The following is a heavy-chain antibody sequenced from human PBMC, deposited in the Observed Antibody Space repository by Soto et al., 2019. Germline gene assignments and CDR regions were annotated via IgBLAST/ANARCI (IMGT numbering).Heavy chain of an antibody. CDR3: ANENGDYYYYYYMDV. J-gene: IGHJ6*03. CDR1: GFTFSSYA. CDR2: ISGSGGST. V-gene: IGHV3-23*01. Sequence: EVQLLASGGGLVQPGGSLRLSCAASGFTFSSYAMSWVRQAPGTGLEWVSAISGSGGSTYYADSVKGRFNISRDNSKNTLYLQMNSLRAEDTAVYYCANENGDYYYYYYMDVWGKGTTVTVSS.